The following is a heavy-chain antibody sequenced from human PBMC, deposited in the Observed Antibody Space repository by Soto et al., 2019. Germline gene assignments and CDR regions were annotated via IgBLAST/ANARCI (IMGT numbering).Heavy chain of an antibody. D-gene: IGHD3-22*01. J-gene: IGHJ4*02. CDR2: FDPEDGET. V-gene: IGHV1-24*01. Sequence: GASVKVSFKVSGYPITELSVHLVRQAPGKGLEWMGGFDPEDGETIYAQKFQGRVTMTEDTSTDTAYMELSSLRSEDTAVYYCATRGDIVVVTTTPSFDYWGQGTLVTVSS. CDR3: ATRGDIVVVTTTPSFDY. CDR1: GYPITELS.